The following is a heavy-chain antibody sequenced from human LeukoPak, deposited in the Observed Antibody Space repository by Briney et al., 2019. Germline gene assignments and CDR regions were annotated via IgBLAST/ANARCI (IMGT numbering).Heavy chain of an antibody. D-gene: IGHD3-10*01. CDR2: IYSSGST. CDR3: ARVFDSGSQAYFYYMDV. J-gene: IGHJ6*03. V-gene: IGHV4-59*01. Sequence: PSETLSLTCNVSGGSIRGYYWSWIRQSPEKGLEWIGYIYSSGSTNYNPSLKSRVTMSVDTSKNQLSLKVSSVTAADTAVYYCARVFDSGSQAYFYYMDVWGRGTTVIISS. CDR1: GGSIRGYY.